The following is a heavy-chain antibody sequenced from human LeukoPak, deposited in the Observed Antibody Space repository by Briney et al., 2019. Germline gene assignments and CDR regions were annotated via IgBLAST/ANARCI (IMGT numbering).Heavy chain of an antibody. CDR2: IIPIFGTA. V-gene: IGHV1-69*05. J-gene: IGHJ6*02. D-gene: IGHD3-9*01. CDR3: ASFAWLSRATYSFALDV. CDR1: GGTFSSYA. Sequence: ASVKVSCKASGGTFSSYAISWVRQAPGQGLEWMGGIIPIFGTANYAQKFQGRVTITTDESTSTAYMELSSLRSEDTAVYFCASFAWLSRATYSFALDVWGQGTTVAVSS.